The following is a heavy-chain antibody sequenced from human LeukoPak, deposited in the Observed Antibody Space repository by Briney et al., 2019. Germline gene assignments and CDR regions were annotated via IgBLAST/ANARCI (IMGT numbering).Heavy chain of an antibody. CDR2: IYYSGST. CDR3: ARESSIEARCLDY. J-gene: IGHJ4*02. Sequence: PSETLSLTCTVSGDSISGYYWSWIRQPPGKGLEWIGYIYYSGSTNYNPSLKSRVTISVDTSKNQFSLKLSSVTAADTAVYYCARESSIEARCLDYWGQGTLVTVSS. CDR1: GDSISGYY. D-gene: IGHD6-6*01. V-gene: IGHV4-59*12.